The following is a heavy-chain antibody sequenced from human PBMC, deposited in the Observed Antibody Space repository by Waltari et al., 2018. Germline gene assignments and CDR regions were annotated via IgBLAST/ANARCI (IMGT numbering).Heavy chain of an antibody. V-gene: IGHV1-3*01. CDR3: ARAFTTVTPFDY. CDR1: GYTFTSYA. D-gene: IGHD4-17*01. CDR2: INAGNGNT. J-gene: IGHJ4*02. Sequence: QVQLVQSGAEVKKPGASVKVSCKASGYTFTSYAMHWVHQAPGQRLEWMGWINAGNGNTKYSQKFQGRVTITRDTSASTAYMELSSLRSEDTAVYYCARAFTTVTPFDYWGQGTLVTVSS.